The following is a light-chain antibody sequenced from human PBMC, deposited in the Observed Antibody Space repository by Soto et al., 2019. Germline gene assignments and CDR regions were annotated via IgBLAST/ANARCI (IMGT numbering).Light chain of an antibody. CDR3: QQYGSSPRT. CDR2: GAS. CDR1: QSVSSNF. J-gene: IGKJ1*01. V-gene: IGKV3-20*01. Sequence: EIVLTQSPGTLSLSPGERATLPCRASQSVSSNFLAWYQQKPGQAPRLLIYGASSRATGIPERFSGSGSGTDFTLTISRLEPEDFAVYYCQQYGSSPRTFGQGTKVYIK.